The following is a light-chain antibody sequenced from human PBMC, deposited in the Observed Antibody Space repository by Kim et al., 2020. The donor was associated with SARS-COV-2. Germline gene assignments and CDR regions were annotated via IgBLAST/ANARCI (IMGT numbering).Light chain of an antibody. CDR3: CSYAGGGSLV. CDR2: GVT. Sequence: ESITISCSWANSNSGSVNLVSWYQQYPGRAARLIIFGVTERPARVSNRFSGSKSGNTASLTVSGIQAEDESDYYCCSYAGGGSLVFGGGTQLTVL. V-gene: IGLV2-23*02. CDR1: NSNSGSVNL. J-gene: IGLJ2*01.